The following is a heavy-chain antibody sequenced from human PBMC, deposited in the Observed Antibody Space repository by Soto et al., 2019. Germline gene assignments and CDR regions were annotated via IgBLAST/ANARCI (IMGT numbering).Heavy chain of an antibody. CDR2: INHSGST. CDR1: GGSFSGYY. J-gene: IGHJ5*02. CDR3: ARGHNWFDP. Sequence: SETPSLTCAVYGGSFSGYYWSWIRQPPGKGLEWIGEINHSGSTNYNPSLKSRVTISVDTSKNQFSLKLSSVTAADTAVYYCARGHNWFDPWGQGTLVTVSS. V-gene: IGHV4-34*01.